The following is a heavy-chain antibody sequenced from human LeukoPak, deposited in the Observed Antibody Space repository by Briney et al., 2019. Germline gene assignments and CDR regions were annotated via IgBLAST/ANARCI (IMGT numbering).Heavy chain of an antibody. CDR1: GGSISSYY. J-gene: IGHJ4*02. D-gene: IGHD5-24*01. Sequence: SETLSLTCTVSGGSISSYYWSWVRQPPGKGLEWIGYVYYSGNTKYNPSLRSRVTMSVDTSKDQFSLKLSSVTAADTAVYYCASYGDGYNFDYWGQGTLVTVSS. CDR3: ASYGDGYNFDY. V-gene: IGHV4-59*01. CDR2: VYYSGNT.